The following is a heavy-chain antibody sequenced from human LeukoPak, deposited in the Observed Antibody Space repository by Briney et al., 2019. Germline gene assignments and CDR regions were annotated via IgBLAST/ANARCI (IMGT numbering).Heavy chain of an antibody. CDR2: INPYNGNT. Sequence: GASVKVSCKASGYTFTNYGLIWVRQAPAHGPEWMGWINPYNGNTNYAQTVQGRVTMATDTSTSTAYMELRSVRSEDTAVYYCARDRYRSGCSDYWGQGTLVTVSS. CDR3: ARDRYRSGCSDY. V-gene: IGHV1-18*01. J-gene: IGHJ4*02. D-gene: IGHD6-19*01. CDR1: GYTFTNYG.